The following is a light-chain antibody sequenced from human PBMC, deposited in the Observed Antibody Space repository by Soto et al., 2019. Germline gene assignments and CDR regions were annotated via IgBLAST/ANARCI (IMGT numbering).Light chain of an antibody. J-gene: IGKJ1*01. CDR3: HQYNSYSWT. CDR1: QSISSW. V-gene: IGKV1-5*03. Sequence: DFQMTQSPSTLSASVGDRVTITCRASQSISSWLAWYQQKPGKAPKLLIYKASSLESGVPSRFSGSGSGTEFTLTISSLQPDDFATYYCHQYNSYSWTFGQGTKVEIK. CDR2: KAS.